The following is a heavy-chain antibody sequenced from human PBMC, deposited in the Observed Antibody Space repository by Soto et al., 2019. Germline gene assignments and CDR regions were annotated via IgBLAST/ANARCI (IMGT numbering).Heavy chain of an antibody. J-gene: IGHJ6*02. CDR2: INPSGGST. CDR3: ARDSSVSYYYYGMDV. V-gene: IGHV1-46*01. CDR1: GYTFTSYY. Sequence: ASVKVSCKASGYTFTSYYMHWVRQAPGQGLEWMGIINPSGGSTSYAQKFQGRVTMTRDTSTSTVYMELSSLRSEDTAVYYCARDSSVSYYYYGMDVWGQGTTVTVSS.